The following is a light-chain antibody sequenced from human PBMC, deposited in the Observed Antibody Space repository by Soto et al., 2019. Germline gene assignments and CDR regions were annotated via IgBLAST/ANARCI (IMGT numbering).Light chain of an antibody. CDR2: DAS. CDR1: QSVTNY. V-gene: IGKV3-11*01. Sequence: EIVLTQSPATLSLSPGERATLSCRASQSVTNYLAWYQQKPGQAPRLLIYDASNRATGIPARFSGSGSGTDFTLTISSLEPADFAVYFCQQRSHWPTFGGGTKVEIK. J-gene: IGKJ4*01. CDR3: QQRSHWPT.